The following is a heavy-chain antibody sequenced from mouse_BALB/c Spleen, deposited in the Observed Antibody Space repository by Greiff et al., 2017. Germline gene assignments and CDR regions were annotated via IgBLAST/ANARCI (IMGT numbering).Heavy chain of an antibody. CDR2: IYPGGGYT. D-gene: IGHD1-1*01. CDR3: ARRTTVVAPFDY. V-gene: IGHV1-63*02. J-gene: IGHJ2*01. Sequence: QVQLQQSGAELVRPGTSVKISCKASGYTFTNYWLGWVKQRPGHGLEWIGDIYPGGGYTNYNEKFKGKATLTADTSSSTAYMQLSSLTSEDSAVYFCARRTTVVAPFDYWGQGTTLTVSS. CDR1: GYTFTNYW.